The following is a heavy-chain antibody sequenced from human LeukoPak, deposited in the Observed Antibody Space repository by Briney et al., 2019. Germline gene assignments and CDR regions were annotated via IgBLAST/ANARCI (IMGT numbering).Heavy chain of an antibody. V-gene: IGHV1-2*02. CDR3: ARDPDGLRWFDP. J-gene: IGHJ5*02. D-gene: IGHD3/OR15-3a*01. Sequence: ASVKVPCKASGYTFTGYYMHWVRQAPGQGLEWMGWINPNSGGTNYAQKFQGRVTMTRDTSISTAYMELSRLRSDDTAVYYCARDPDGLRWFDPWGQGTLVTVSS. CDR1: GYTFTGYY. CDR2: INPNSGGT.